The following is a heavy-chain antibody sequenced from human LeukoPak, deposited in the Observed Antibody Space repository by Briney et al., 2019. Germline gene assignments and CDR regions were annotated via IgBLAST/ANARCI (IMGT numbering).Heavy chain of an antibody. CDR2: INPNSGGT. CDR1: GYTFTGYY. Sequence: ASVKVSYKASGYTFTGYYMHWVRQAPGQGLEWMGWINPNSGGTNYAQKFQGRVTMTRDTSISTAYMELSRLRSDDTAVYYCARDLGPIAVAGISYYYYGMDVWGQGTTVTVSS. D-gene: IGHD6-19*01. V-gene: IGHV1-2*02. CDR3: ARDLGPIAVAGISYYYYGMDV. J-gene: IGHJ6*02.